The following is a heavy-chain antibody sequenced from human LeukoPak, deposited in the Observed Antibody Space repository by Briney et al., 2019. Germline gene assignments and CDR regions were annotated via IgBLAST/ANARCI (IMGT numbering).Heavy chain of an antibody. CDR3: ARRGYSSGWFGYYYYYMDV. D-gene: IGHD6-19*01. CDR2: MNPNSGNT. J-gene: IGHJ6*03. Sequence: ASVKVSCKASGYTFTSYDINWVRQATGQGLEWMGWMNPNSGNTGYAQKFQGRVTITRSTFISTAYMELSSLRSEDTAVYYCARRGYSSGWFGYYYYYMDVWGKGTTVTVSS. V-gene: IGHV1-8*03. CDR1: GYTFTSYD.